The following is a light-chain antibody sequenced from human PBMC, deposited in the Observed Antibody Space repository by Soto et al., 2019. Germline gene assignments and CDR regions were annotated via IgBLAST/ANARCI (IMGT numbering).Light chain of an antibody. Sequence: QSVLTQPAAVPGSPGQSIAFSCTGASGDVGLYDYVSWYQQHPGKAPQLMIYAVSNRPSGVSNRFSASTSGNTACLFISRLQAEDEADYYCSSYTSDSSYVFGSGTKATVL. CDR3: SSYTSDSSYV. CDR2: AVS. CDR1: SGDVGLYDY. V-gene: IGLV2-14*01. J-gene: IGLJ1*01.